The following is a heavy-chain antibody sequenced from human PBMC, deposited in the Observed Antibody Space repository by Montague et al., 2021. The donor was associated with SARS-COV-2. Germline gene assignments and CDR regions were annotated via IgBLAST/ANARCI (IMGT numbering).Heavy chain of an antibody. D-gene: IGHD4/OR15-4a*01. CDR1: GFSFIHYN. V-gene: IGHV3-21*01. Sequence: SLRLSCAGSGFSFIHYNINWVRQAPGKGLEWVSCISGSGSYIYYADSVRGRFTISRDNAKNSLFLEMSSLRADDTAVYYCAQDKANLPGGLDVWGQGTTVTVS. CDR2: ISGSGSYI. J-gene: IGHJ6*02. CDR3: AQDKANLPGGLDV.